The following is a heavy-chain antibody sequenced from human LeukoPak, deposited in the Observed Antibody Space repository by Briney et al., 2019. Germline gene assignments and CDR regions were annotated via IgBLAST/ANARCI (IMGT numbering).Heavy chain of an antibody. CDR1: GGSFSGYY. D-gene: IGHD3-10*01. CDR3: ARAGSRQYYLNWFDP. V-gene: IGHV4-59*01. Sequence: PSETLSLTCAVYGGSFSGYYWSWIRQPPGKGLEWIGYIYYSGSTNYNPSLKSRVTISVDTSKNQFSLKLSSVTAADTAVYYCARAGSRQYYLNWFDPWGQGTLVTVSS. CDR2: IYYSGST. J-gene: IGHJ5*02.